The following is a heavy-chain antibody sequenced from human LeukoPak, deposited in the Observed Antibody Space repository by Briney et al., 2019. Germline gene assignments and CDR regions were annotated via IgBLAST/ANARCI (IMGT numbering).Heavy chain of an antibody. D-gene: IGHD2-15*01. V-gene: IGHV1-69*13. CDR1: GGTFSSYA. CDR2: IIPIFGTA. Sequence: SVKVSCKASGGTFSSYAISWVRQAPGQGLEWMGGIIPIFGTANYAQKFQGRVTITADESTSTAYMELSSLRSEDTAVYYCARDCSGGSCYSSLAYYYYGMDVWGQGTTVTVSS. J-gene: IGHJ6*02. CDR3: ARDCSGGSCYSSLAYYYYGMDV.